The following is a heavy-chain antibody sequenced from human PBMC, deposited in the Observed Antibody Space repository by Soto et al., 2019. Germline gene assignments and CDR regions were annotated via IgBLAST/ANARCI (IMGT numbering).Heavy chain of an antibody. CDR1: GFTFSSSS. Sequence: SCAASGFTFSSSSMTWVRQAPGKGLEWVSTIRAAGGTTYYADSVKGRFTISRDNSENTLHLQMNSLRAEDTAVYYCAKGGYSSHFDSWGQGTLVTVSS. CDR2: IRAAGGTT. J-gene: IGHJ4*02. D-gene: IGHD5-18*01. CDR3: AKGGYSSHFDS. V-gene: IGHV3-23*01.